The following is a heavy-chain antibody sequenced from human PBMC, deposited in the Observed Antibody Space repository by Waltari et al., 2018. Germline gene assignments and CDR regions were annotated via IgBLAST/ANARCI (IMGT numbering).Heavy chain of an antibody. CDR2: LYSGGST. D-gene: IGHD2-2*01. CDR3: ARDYCDRTSCSVA. J-gene: IGHJ5*02. CDR1: GFTVSSNY. V-gene: IGHV3-53*01. Sequence: EVQLVESGGDLIQPGGSLRLSCAASGFTVSSNYMSWVRQAPGKGLEWGAILYSGGSTYYGDSVKGRVTISRDSSKTTLYLQLNSLRAEDTAVYYCARDYCDRTSCSVAWGQGTLVTVSS.